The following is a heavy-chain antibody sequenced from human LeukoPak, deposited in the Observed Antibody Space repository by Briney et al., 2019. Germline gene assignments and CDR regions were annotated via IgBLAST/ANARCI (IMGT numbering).Heavy chain of an antibody. CDR3: ARAEDIVATYDY. Sequence: ASVKVSCKASGYTFTGYYMHWVRQAPGQGLEWMGWINPNSGGTDYEQKFQGRVTMTRDTSISTAYMELSRLRSDDTAVYYCARAEDIVATYDYWGQGTLVTVSS. D-gene: IGHD5-12*01. V-gene: IGHV1-2*02. CDR2: INPNSGGT. CDR1: GYTFTGYY. J-gene: IGHJ4*02.